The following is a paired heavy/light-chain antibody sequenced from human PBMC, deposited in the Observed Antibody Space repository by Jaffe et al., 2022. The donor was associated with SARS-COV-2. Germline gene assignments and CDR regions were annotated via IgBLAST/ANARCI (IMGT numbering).Heavy chain of an antibody. CDR1: GFTFSSYA. CDR2: ISGSGGST. D-gene: IGHD2-15*01. V-gene: IGHV3-23*01. J-gene: IGHJ4*02. CDR3: AKGRLYCSGGSCYSDPFIDY. Sequence: EVQLLESGGGLVQPGGSLRLSCAASGFTFSSYAMSWVRQAPGKGLEWVSAISGSGGSTYYADSVKGRFTISRDNSKNTLYLQMNSLRAEDTAVYYCAKGRLYCSGGSCYSDPFIDYWGQGTLVTVSS.
Light chain of an antibody. V-gene: IGLV4-69*01. CDR3: QTWGTGIQGV. CDR2: LNSDGSH. J-gene: IGLJ2*01. Sequence: QLVLTQSPSASASLGASVKLTCTLSSGHSSYAIAWHQQQPEKGPRYLMKLNSDGSHSKGDGIPDRFSGSSSGAERYLTISSLQSEDEADYYCQTWGTGIQGVFGGGTKLTVL. CDR1: SGHSSYA.